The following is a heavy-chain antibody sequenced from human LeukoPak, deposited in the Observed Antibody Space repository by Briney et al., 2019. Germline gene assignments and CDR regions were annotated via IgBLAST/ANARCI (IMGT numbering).Heavy chain of an antibody. CDR3: ARDPLRYFGIVTLSYSMDV. V-gene: IGHV1-3*01. Sequence: GASVKVSCKASGYTFTSYAMHWVRQAPGQRLEWMGWINAGNGNTKYSQKFQGRVTITRDTSASTAYMELSSLRSEDTAVYYCARDPLRYFGIVTLSYSMDVWGKGTTVTVSS. CDR1: GYTFTSYA. CDR2: INAGNGNT. J-gene: IGHJ6*04. D-gene: IGHD3-9*01.